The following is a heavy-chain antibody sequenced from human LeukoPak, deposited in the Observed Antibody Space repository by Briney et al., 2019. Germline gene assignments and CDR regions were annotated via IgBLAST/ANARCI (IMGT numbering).Heavy chain of an antibody. CDR3: ARGASYYYYYYGMDV. V-gene: IGHV3-53*01. Sequence: GGSLRLSCAASGFTVSSNYMSWVRQAPGKGLEWVSVIYSGGSTYYADSVKGRFTISRDNSKNTLYLQMNSLRAEDTAVYYCARGASYYYYYYGMDVWGQGTTVTVSS. CDR1: GFTVSSNY. CDR2: IYSGGST. J-gene: IGHJ6*02.